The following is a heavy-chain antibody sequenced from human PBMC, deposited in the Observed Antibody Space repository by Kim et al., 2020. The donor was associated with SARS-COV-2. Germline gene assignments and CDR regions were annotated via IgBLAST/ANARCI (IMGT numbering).Heavy chain of an antibody. CDR1: GFTFSDHY. V-gene: IGHV3-72*01. CDR2: TRNKANSYTT. Sequence: GGSLRLSCAASGFTFSDHYMDWVRQAPGKGLEWVGRTRNKANSYTTEYAASVKGRFTISRDDSKNSLYLQMNSLKTEDTAVYYCAREPLDDNWNYLGAFDIWGQGTMVTVSS. D-gene: IGHD1-7*01. J-gene: IGHJ3*02. CDR3: AREPLDDNWNYLGAFDI.